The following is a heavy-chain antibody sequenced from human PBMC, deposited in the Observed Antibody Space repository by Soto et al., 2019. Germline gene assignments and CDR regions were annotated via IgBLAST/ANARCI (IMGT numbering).Heavy chain of an antibody. D-gene: IGHD2-8*01. Sequence: LRLSCAASGFTFSSFSMNWVRQAPGKGLEWVSSSSAYDGGSSYADSVRGRFTISRDKSKNTLYMQMNSLRAEDTAIYYSAKVLAGGYCMNGVCVDYYGMDVWGQGTTVTVSS. V-gene: IGHV3-23*01. CDR3: AKVLAGGYCMNGVCVDYYGMDV. CDR1: GFTFSSFS. J-gene: IGHJ6*02. CDR2: SSAYDGGS.